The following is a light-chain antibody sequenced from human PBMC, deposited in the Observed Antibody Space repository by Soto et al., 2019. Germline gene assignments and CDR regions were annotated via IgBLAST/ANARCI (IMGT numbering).Light chain of an antibody. J-gene: IGLJ1*01. CDR1: SSDVGGYDY. Sequence: QSALTQPPSASGSPGQTVTISCTGPSSDVGGYDYVSWYQQHPGEAPKLIIYEVTKRPSGVPDRFSGSKAGNTASLTVSGLQAEDEADYHCSSYAGGKNFYVFGTGIKVT. V-gene: IGLV2-8*01. CDR3: SSYAGGKNFYV. CDR2: EVT.